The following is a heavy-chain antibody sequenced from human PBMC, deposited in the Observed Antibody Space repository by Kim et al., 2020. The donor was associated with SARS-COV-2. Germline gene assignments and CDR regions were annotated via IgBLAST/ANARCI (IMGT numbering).Heavy chain of an antibody. CDR3: ATVRTNMWYFHL. D-gene: IGHD1-1*01. CDR1: GFMFSSYG. CDR2: IWFDGSKE. J-gene: IGHJ2*01. V-gene: IGHV3-33*03. Sequence: GGSLRLSCTASGFMFSSYGMHWVRQAPGKGLEWVAVIWFDGSKEYYADSVNGRFTISRDNSKNTLSLQMNSLRVEDTAMYYCATVRTNMWYFHLWGRGTL.